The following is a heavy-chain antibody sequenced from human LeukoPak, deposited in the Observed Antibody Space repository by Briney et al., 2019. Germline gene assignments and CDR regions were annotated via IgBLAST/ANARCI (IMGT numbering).Heavy chain of an antibody. CDR3: TSFVVVTGSFDY. D-gene: IGHD2-21*02. CDR2: ISSSSSYI. J-gene: IGHJ4*02. CDR1: AFTISSDS. V-gene: IGHV3-21*01. Sequence: SLRHACAASAFTISSDSMNLVRQAPRKRLEWVSSISSSSSYIYYADSVKGRFTISRDNAKNSLYLQMNSLRAEDTAVYYCTSFVVVTGSFDYWGQGSLVTVSS.